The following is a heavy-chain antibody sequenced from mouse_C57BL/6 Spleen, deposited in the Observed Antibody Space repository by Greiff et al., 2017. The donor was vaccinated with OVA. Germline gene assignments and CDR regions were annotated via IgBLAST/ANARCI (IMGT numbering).Heavy chain of an antibody. CDR2: IDPSDSYT. Sequence: VKLQQPGAELVMPGASVKLSCKASGYTFTSYWMHWVKQRPGQGLEWIGEIDPSDSYTNYNQKFKGKSTLTVDKSSSTAYMQLSSLTSEDSAVYYCARRLYGDAMDYWGQGTSVTVSS. CDR1: GYTFTSYW. V-gene: IGHV1-69*01. J-gene: IGHJ4*01. D-gene: IGHD2-12*01. CDR3: ARRLYGDAMDY.